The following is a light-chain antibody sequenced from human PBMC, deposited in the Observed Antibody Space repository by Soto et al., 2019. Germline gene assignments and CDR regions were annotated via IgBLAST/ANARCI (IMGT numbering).Light chain of an antibody. V-gene: IGKV1-5*01. J-gene: IGKJ1*01. CDR2: DAS. CDR1: QSISKW. CDR3: QQYGSYSAWT. Sequence: DIQMTQSPSTLSASIGDRVTITCRASQSISKWLAWHQQKPGKAPKLLIYDASSLQSGVPPRFSGSGSGTEFTLTIRSLQPDDIATYYCQQYGSYSAWTFGEGTKVDIK.